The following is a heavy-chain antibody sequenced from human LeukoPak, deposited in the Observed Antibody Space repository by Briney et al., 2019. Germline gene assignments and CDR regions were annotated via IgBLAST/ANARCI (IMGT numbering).Heavy chain of an antibody. CDR3: AREVPENFNFDY. D-gene: IGHD2/OR15-2a*01. J-gene: IGHJ4*02. CDR1: GYTFTSYY. Sequence: ASVKVSCKPSGYTFTSYYTHWVRQAPGQGLEGMGIIKPSGGSTLYAQKFQGRVTVTSDMSTSTVYVELSSLRSEDTAVYYCAREVPENFNFDYWGQGTLVTVSS. V-gene: IGHV1-46*01. CDR2: IKPSGGST.